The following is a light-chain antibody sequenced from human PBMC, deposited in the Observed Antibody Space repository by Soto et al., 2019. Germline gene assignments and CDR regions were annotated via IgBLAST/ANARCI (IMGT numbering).Light chain of an antibody. J-gene: IGKJ5*01. CDR3: QQYDSSPIT. V-gene: IGKV3-20*01. CDR2: GAS. Sequence: EIVLTQSPGTLSLSPGERATLSCRASQSVSSSYLAWYQQKPGQAPRRLIYGASIRATGIPDRFSGSGSGTDFTLTISRLEPEDFAVYYCQQYDSSPITFGQGTRLEIK. CDR1: QSVSSSY.